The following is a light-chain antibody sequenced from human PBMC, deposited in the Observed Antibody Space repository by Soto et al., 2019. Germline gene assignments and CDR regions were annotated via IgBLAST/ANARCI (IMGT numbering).Light chain of an antibody. CDR1: SSNIGSNT. CDR2: TDN. J-gene: IGLJ3*02. Sequence: QPVLTQPPSASGTPGHRVTISCSGSSSNIGSNTVNWYQHLPGTAPKLLIYTDNHRPSGVPDRFSGSKSGTSASLAISGLQSEDEADYYCAAWDDRLNGRVFGGGTKVTVL. V-gene: IGLV1-44*01. CDR3: AAWDDRLNGRV.